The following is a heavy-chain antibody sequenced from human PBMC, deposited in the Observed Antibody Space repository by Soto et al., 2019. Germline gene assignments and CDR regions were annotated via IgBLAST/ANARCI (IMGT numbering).Heavy chain of an antibody. J-gene: IGHJ4*02. CDR2: IIPIFGTA. CDR1: GGTFSSYA. CDR3: ARDGHYYYDSSGYKPQYYFDY. V-gene: IGHV1-69*13. Sequence: SVKVSCKASGGTFSSYAISWVRQAPGQGLEWMGGIIPIFGTANYAQKFQGRVTITADESTSTAYMELSSLRSEDTAVYYCARDGHYYYDSSGYKPQYYFDYWGQGTLVTVSS. D-gene: IGHD3-22*01.